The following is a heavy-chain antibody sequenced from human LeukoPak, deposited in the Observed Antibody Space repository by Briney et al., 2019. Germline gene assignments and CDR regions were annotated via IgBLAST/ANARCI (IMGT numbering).Heavy chain of an antibody. D-gene: IGHD6-19*01. Sequence: SGGSLGLSCAASGFTFSSYGMHWVRQAPGKGLEWVAVITYDGSTKYYADSVKGRFTISRDNSKNTLYLQMSSLRAEDTAVYYCAKSSSGWYYDWFDPWGQGTLVTVSS. CDR1: GFTFSSYG. V-gene: IGHV3-30*18. CDR2: ITYDGSTK. J-gene: IGHJ5*02. CDR3: AKSSSGWYYDWFDP.